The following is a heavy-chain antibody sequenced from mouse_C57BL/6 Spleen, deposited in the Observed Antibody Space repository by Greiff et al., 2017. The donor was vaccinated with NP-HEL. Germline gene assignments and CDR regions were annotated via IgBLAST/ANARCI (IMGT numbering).Heavy chain of an antibody. CDR3: ARGGGYDGYCDV. D-gene: IGHD2-2*01. V-gene: IGHV1-53*01. J-gene: IGHJ1*03. Sequence: VQLQQSGTELVKPGASVKLSCKASGYTFTSYWMHWVKQRPGQGLEWIGNINPSNGGTNYNEKFKSKATLTVDISSSTAYMQLSSLTSEDSAVYYCARGGGYDGYCDVWGTGTTVTVSS. CDR2: INPSNGGT. CDR1: GYTFTSYW.